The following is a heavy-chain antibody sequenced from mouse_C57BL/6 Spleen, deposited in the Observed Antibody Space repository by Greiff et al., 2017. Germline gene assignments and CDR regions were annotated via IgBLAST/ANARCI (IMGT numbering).Heavy chain of an antibody. CDR1: GFTFSSYT. D-gene: IGHD1-1*01. J-gene: IGHJ2*01. V-gene: IGHV5-9*01. CDR2: ISGGGGNT. Sequence: DVMLVESGGGLVKPGGSLKLSCAASGFTFSSYTMSWVRQTPEKRLEWVATISGGGGNTYYPDSVKGRFTISRDNAKNTLYLQMSSLRSEDTALYYCARLRDYYGSSPFDYWGQGTTLTVSS. CDR3: ARLRDYYGSSPFDY.